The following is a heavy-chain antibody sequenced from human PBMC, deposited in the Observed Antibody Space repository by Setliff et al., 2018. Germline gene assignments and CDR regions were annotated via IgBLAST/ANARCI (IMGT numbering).Heavy chain of an antibody. CDR3: ARGRKYRAVYFFDY. CDR1: GFTFGNYW. J-gene: IGHJ4*02. Sequence: GGSLRLSCAASGFTFGNYWMNWVRQAPGKGLEWVANIKQDGSERFYVDSVKGRFTISRDNAKTSLYLQMNSLRAEDTAVYYCARGRKYRAVYFFDYWGQGALVTVSS. V-gene: IGHV3-7*01. CDR2: IKQDGSER. D-gene: IGHD1-1*01.